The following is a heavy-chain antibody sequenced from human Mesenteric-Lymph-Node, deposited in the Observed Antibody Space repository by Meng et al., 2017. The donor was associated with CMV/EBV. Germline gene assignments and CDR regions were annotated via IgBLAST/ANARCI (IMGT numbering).Heavy chain of an antibody. V-gene: IGHV3-30*02. Sequence: GESLKISCAASGFTFSSYGMHWVRQAPGKGLEWVAFIRYDGSNKYYADSVKGRFTVSRDNAKNTLYLQMNSLRAEDTAVYYCARVEITMIDNGMDVWGQGTTVTVSS. CDR2: IRYDGSNK. CDR1: GFTFSSYG. D-gene: IGHD3-22*01. J-gene: IGHJ6*02. CDR3: ARVEITMIDNGMDV.